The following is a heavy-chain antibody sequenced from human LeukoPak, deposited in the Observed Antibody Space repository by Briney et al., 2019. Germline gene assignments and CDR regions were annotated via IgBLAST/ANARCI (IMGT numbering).Heavy chain of an antibody. CDR2: PNPNSGGT. CDR1: GYTFTGYY. V-gene: IGHV1-2*02. CDR3: ANEVLGYCSSTSCAPGY. J-gene: IGHJ4*02. D-gene: IGHD2-2*01. Sequence: ASVKVSCKASGYTFTGYYMHWVRQAPRQGLEWIGWPNPNSGGTNYAQKFQGRVTMTRDTSISTAYMELSRLRSDDTAVYYCANEVLGYCSSTSCAPGYWGQGTLVTVSS.